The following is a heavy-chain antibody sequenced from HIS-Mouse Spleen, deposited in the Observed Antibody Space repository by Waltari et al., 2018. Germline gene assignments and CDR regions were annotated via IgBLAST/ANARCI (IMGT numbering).Heavy chain of an antibody. CDR1: GYTFTGYY. CDR3: AREIGSYGRTWSDAVDI. V-gene: IGHV1-2*02. CDR2: INPNSGGT. D-gene: IGHD3-3*01. Sequence: QVQLVQSGAEVKKPGASVKVSCKASGYTFTGYYMHWVRQAPGQGLEWMGWINPNSGGTNYAQKFQGRVTMTRDTSISTAYMELSRLRSDDTAVYYFAREIGSYGRTWSDAVDIWGQGTMVTVSS. J-gene: IGHJ3*02.